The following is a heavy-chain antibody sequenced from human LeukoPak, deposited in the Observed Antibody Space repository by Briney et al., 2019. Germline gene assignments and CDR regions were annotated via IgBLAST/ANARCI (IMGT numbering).Heavy chain of an antibody. D-gene: IGHD3-22*01. Sequence: SETLSLTCTVSGGSISSYYWSWIRQPPGKGLEWIGYIYYSGSTNYNPSLKSRVTISVDTSKNQLSLKLSSVTAADTAVYYCARQDSSGNYFDYWGQGTLVTVSS. CDR1: GGSISSYY. CDR2: IYYSGST. J-gene: IGHJ4*02. CDR3: ARQDSSGNYFDY. V-gene: IGHV4-59*08.